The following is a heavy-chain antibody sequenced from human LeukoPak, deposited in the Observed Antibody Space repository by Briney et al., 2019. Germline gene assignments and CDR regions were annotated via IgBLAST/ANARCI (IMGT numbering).Heavy chain of an antibody. CDR1: GYTFTSYG. CDR2: ISAYNGNT. J-gene: IGHJ4*02. CDR3: ARGYSSGWLSVYYFDY. Sequence: ASVKVSCKASGYTFTSYGISWVRQAPGQGLEWMGWISAYNGNTNYAQKLQGRVTMTTDTSTSTAYVELRSLRSDDTAVYYCARGYSSGWLSVYYFDYWGQGTLVTVSS. D-gene: IGHD6-19*01. V-gene: IGHV1-18*01.